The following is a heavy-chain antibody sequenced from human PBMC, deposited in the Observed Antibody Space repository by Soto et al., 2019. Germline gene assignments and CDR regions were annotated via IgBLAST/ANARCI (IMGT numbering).Heavy chain of an antibody. J-gene: IGHJ4*02. Sequence: PGGSLRLSCAASGFPIRTHWMSLVRQTPGKGLEWVGNIEQDGSEKYYVDSVKGRFTISRDNAKNSLFLQMNSLRAEDTAVYYCARDRGWNIVVVPASFDFWGQGALVTVSS. D-gene: IGHD2-2*01. V-gene: IGHV3-7*01. CDR1: GFPIRTHW. CDR3: ARDRGWNIVVVPASFDF. CDR2: IEQDGSEK.